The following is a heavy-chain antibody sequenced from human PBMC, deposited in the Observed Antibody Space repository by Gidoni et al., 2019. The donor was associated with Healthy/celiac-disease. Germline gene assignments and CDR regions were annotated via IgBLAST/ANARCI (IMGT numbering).Heavy chain of an antibody. J-gene: IGHJ6*02. CDR1: GGTFSSYA. V-gene: IGHV1-69*01. CDR2: IIPIFGTA. CDR3: ARARIAAAGWGYYYYGMDV. Sequence: QVQIVQSGAEVKKPGSSVKVSCKASGGTFSSYAISWVRQAPGQWLEWMGGIIPIFGTANYAQKFQGRVTITADESTSTAYMELSSLRSEDTAVYYCARARIAAAGWGYYYYGMDVWGQGTTVTVSS. D-gene: IGHD6-13*01.